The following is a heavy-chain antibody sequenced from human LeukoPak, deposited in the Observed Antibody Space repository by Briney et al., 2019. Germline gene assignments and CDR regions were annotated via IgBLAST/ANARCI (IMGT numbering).Heavy chain of an antibody. V-gene: IGHV4-34*01. CDR3: ARVLGTVHFDY. Sequence: SETLSLTCAVYGGPFSGYYWSWIRQPPGKGLEWIGEINHSGSTNYNPSLKSRVTISVDTSKSQFSLKLSSVTAADTAVYYCARVLGTVHFDYWGQGTLVTVSS. CDR2: INHSGST. D-gene: IGHD4-17*01. J-gene: IGHJ4*02. CDR1: GGPFSGYY.